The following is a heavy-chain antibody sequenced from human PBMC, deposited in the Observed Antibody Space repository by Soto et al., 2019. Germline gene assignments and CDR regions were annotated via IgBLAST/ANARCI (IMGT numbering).Heavy chain of an antibody. Sequence: QVQLVESGGGVVQPGRSLRLSCAASGFTFSSYAMHWVRQAPGKGLEWVAAIAYDGSNKYYADSVKGRFTNARDNSKNPLDLQMNSLRAKDNAVYYCARGAYCISTSCHGGYLLGMDGWGQGRPVTLS. CDR2: IAYDGSNK. J-gene: IGHJ6*02. CDR1: GFTFSSYA. CDR3: ARGAYCISTSCHGGYLLGMDG. D-gene: IGHD2-2*01. V-gene: IGHV3-30-3*01.